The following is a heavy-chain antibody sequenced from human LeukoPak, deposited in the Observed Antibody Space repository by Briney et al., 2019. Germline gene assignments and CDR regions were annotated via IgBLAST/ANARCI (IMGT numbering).Heavy chain of an antibody. D-gene: IGHD2-15*01. Sequence: SETLSLTCTVSGGSISSGSYYWSWIRQPAGKGLEWIGRIYTSGSTNYNPSLKSRVTISVDTSKNQFSLKLSSVTAADTAVYYCARGGVVVVAAKVDYFDYWGQGILVTVSS. V-gene: IGHV4-61*02. CDR3: ARGGVVVVAAKVDYFDY. CDR1: GGSISSGSYY. J-gene: IGHJ4*02. CDR2: IYTSGST.